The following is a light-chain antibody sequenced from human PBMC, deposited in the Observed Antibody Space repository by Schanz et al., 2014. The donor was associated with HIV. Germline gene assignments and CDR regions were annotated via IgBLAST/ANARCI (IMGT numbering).Light chain of an antibody. Sequence: SALTQPRSVSGSPGQSVTISCTGTSSDVGGYNYVSWYQQHPGKAPKLMIYEVSERPSGVPDRFSGSKSGNTASLTISGLQAEDEADYYCCSYAGSSLFGGGTKLTVL. J-gene: IGLJ2*01. CDR3: CSYAGSSL. CDR2: EVS. V-gene: IGLV2-11*01. CDR1: SSDVGGYNY.